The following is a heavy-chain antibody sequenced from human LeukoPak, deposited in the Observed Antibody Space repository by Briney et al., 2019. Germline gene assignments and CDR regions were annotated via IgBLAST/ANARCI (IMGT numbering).Heavy chain of an antibody. CDR3: ANTARDDAFDI. J-gene: IGHJ3*02. V-gene: IGHV3-23*01. Sequence: AISGSGGSTYYADSVKGRFTISRDNSKNTLYLQMNSLRAEDTAVYYCANTARDDAFDIWGQGTMVTVSS. CDR2: ISGSGGST.